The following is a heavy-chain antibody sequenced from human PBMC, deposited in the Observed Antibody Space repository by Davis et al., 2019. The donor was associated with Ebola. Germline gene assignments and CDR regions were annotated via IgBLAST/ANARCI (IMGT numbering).Heavy chain of an antibody. CDR3: ARTLYCSSTSCYTRYYYYYGMDV. CDR2: ISGSGGST. CDR1: GFTFSSYA. V-gene: IGHV3-23*01. D-gene: IGHD2-2*02. J-gene: IGHJ6*02. Sequence: GESLKISCAASGFTFSSYAMSWVRQAPGKGLEWVSAISGSGGSTYYADSVKGRFTISRDNSKNTLYLQMNSLRAEDTAVYYCARTLYCSSTSCYTRYYYYYGMDVWGQGTTVTVSS.